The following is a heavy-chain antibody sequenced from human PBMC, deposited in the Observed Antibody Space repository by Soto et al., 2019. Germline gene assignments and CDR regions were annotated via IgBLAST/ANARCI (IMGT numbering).Heavy chain of an antibody. CDR3: ARASSYYERSGYYCYFDL. Sequence: GGSLRLSCAASGFTFSSYDIHWVRQATGKGLEWVSAIGTAGDPYYPGSVKGRFTISRENAKNSLYLQMNRLRAEVTAVYYCARASSYYERSGYYCYFDLWGRGTLVTVSS. CDR2: IGTAGDP. CDR1: GFTFSSYD. J-gene: IGHJ2*01. D-gene: IGHD3-22*01. V-gene: IGHV3-13*05.